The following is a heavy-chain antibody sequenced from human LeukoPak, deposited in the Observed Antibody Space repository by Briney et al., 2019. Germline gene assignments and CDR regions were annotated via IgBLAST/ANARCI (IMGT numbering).Heavy chain of an antibody. V-gene: IGHV5-51*01. CDR2: IYPGDSDT. D-gene: IGHD3-10*01. J-gene: IGHJ4*02. CDR3: ARALPGSGDIPLFDY. Sequence: GESLQISCKGSGYSFTSYWIGWVRQMPGKGLEWMGIIYPGDSDTRYSPSFQGQVTISADKSISTAYLQWSSLKASDTAMYYCARALPGSGDIPLFDYWGQGTLVTVSS. CDR1: GYSFTSYW.